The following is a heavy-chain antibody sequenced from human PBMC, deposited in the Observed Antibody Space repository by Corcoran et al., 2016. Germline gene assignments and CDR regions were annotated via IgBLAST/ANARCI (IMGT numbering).Heavy chain of an antibody. J-gene: IGHJ3*02. CDR1: GFTFSSYG. Sequence: QVQLVESGGGVVQPGRSLRLSCVASGFTFSSYGMHWVRQAPGKGLEWVAVISYDGSNKYYADSVKGRFTISRDNSKNTLYLQMNSLRAEDTAVYYCAKDGGELGGHAFDIWGQGTMVTVSS. V-gene: IGHV3-30*18. CDR3: AKDGGELGGHAFDI. D-gene: IGHD1-26*01. CDR2: ISYDGSNK.